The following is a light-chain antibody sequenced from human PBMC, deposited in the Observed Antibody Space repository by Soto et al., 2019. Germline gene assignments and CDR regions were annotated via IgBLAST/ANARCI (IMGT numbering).Light chain of an antibody. CDR3: QQYGPT. CDR1: QSVSSSY. Sequence: EIVLTQSPGTLSLSPGERATLSCRASQSVSSSYLAWYQQKPGQAPRLLIYGASSRATGIPDRFSGSGSGTDFTLTISRLEPEDFAVYYCQQYGPTFGQGTRLEIK. V-gene: IGKV3-20*01. J-gene: IGKJ5*01. CDR2: GAS.